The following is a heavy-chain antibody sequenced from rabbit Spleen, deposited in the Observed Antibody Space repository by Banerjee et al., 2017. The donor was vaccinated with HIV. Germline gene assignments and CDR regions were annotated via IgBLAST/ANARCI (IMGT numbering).Heavy chain of an antibody. V-gene: IGHV1S40*01. D-gene: IGHD4-1*01. J-gene: IGHJ4*01. CDR3: ARDLAGVIGWNFGL. CDR2: IDPIFGTT. Sequence: QSLEESGGDLVKPGASLTLTCTASGFTMSSNDWIYWVRQAPGKGLEWIGYIDPIFGTTYYASWAKGRFTISKTSSTTVTLQMTSLTAADTATYFCARDLAGVIGWNFGLWGPGTLVTVS. CDR1: GFTMSSNDW.